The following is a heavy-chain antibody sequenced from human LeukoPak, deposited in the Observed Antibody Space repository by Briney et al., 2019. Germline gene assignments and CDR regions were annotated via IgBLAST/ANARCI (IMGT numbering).Heavy chain of an antibody. CDR1: GGSITSYH. Sequence: SETLSLTCSVSGGSITSYHWRWLRQPPGKGLEWIGHIYGSGSTNYNPSLKSRVTLSVDTSKNQFSLKLSSVTAADTAVYYCAREGTSGTHLIGFDPWGQGTLVTVSS. V-gene: IGHV4-59*01. J-gene: IGHJ5*02. CDR3: AREGTSGTHLIGFDP. CDR2: IYGSGST. D-gene: IGHD1-1*01.